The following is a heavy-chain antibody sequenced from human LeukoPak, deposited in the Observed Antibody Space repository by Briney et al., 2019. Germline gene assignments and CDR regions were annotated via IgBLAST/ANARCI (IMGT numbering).Heavy chain of an antibody. Sequence: PGGSLRLSCAASGFTFSSYEMNWVRQAPGKGLEWASYISSSGSTIYYADSVKGRFTISRDNAKNSLYLQMNSLRAEDTAVYYCARRTGYYYYYMDVWGKGTTVTISS. CDR2: ISSSGSTI. J-gene: IGHJ6*03. CDR1: GFTFSSYE. CDR3: ARRTGYYYYYMDV. V-gene: IGHV3-48*03.